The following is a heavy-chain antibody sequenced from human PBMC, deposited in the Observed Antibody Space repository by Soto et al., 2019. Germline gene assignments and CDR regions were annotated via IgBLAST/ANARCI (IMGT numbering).Heavy chain of an antibody. CDR1: GFTFXSYA. Sequence: PGGSLRLSCAASGFTFXSYAMHWVRQAPGKGLEWVAVISYDGSNKYYADSVKGRFTISRDNSKNTLYLQMNSLRAEDTAVYYCVKFYAAIYYYGMDVWGQGTTVTVSS. J-gene: IGHJ6*02. D-gene: IGHD2-2*01. V-gene: IGHV3-30-3*01. CDR2: ISYDGSNK. CDR3: VKFYAAIYYYGMDV.